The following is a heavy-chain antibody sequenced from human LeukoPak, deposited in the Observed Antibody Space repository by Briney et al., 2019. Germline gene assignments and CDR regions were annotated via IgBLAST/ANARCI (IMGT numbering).Heavy chain of an antibody. D-gene: IGHD1-1*01. V-gene: IGHV5-51*01. CDR2: IYPGDSDT. CDR1: GYSFTKYW. Sequence: GESLKISCMTSGYSFTKYWIGWVRQMPGKGLEWMGIIYPGDSDTRYSPSSEGHVTLSVDKSFNSPYLQWSSLKASDTAMYYCARLFRNWSDGGVDQWGQGTLVTVSS. CDR3: ARLFRNWSDGGVDQ. J-gene: IGHJ4*02.